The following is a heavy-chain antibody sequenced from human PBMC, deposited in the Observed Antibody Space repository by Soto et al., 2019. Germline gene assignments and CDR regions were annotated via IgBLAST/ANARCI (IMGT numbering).Heavy chain of an antibody. D-gene: IGHD6-19*01. CDR3: AKYTESGLAAAFDY. J-gene: IGHJ4*02. CDR1: GFTFDDYA. V-gene: IGHV3-9*01. CDR2: ISWNSGSI. Sequence: EVQLVESGGGLVQPGRSLRLSCTASGFTFDDYAMHWVRQAPGKGLEWVSGISWNSGSIGYADSVKGRFTISRDNAKNSLYLQMYRMRAEDTALYYCAKYTESGLAAAFDYWGQGTLVTVSS.